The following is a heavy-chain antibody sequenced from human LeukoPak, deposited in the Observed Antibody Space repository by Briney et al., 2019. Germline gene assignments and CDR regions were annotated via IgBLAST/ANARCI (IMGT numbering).Heavy chain of an antibody. CDR1: GGSISSYY. CDR3: ARGLKTHSSSWYDSFDY. V-gene: IGHV4-4*07. CDR2: IYTSGST. J-gene: IGHJ4*02. D-gene: IGHD6-13*01. Sequence: SETLSLTCTVSGGSISSYYWSWIRQPAGKGLEWIGRIYTSGSTNYNPSLKSRVTISVDTSKNQFSLKLSSVTAADTAVYYCARGLKTHSSSWYDSFDYWGQGTLVTVSS.